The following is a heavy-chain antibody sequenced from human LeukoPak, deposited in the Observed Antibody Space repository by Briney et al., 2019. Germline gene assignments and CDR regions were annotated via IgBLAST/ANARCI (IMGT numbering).Heavy chain of an antibody. D-gene: IGHD2-15*01. Sequence: ASVKVSCKASGYTFTSYDINWVRQATGQGLEWMGWMNPNSGNTGYAQKFQGRVTITRNTSISTAYMELSSLRSEDTAVYYCARGLLGYCSGGSCYWAHYSYYYYMDVWGKGTTVTVSS. J-gene: IGHJ6*03. CDR1: GYTFTSYD. V-gene: IGHV1-8*03. CDR2: MNPNSGNT. CDR3: ARGLLGYCSGGSCYWAHYSYYYYMDV.